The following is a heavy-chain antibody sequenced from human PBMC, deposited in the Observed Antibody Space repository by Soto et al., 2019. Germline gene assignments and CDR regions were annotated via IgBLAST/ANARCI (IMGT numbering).Heavy chain of an antibody. Sequence: GGSLRLSCTASGFTFSGSAIHWVRQASGKGLEWVGRITSKAYSYATAYAASVKGSFTISRDDSKNTAYLQMNSLKIEDTAVYYCTRHGPLRASGVFNLQHEKALFNWFDPWGQGTLVTVSS. V-gene: IGHV3-73*01. J-gene: IGHJ5*02. CDR1: GFTFSGSA. CDR2: ITSKAYSYAT. CDR3: TRHGPLRASGVFNLQHEKALFNWFDP. D-gene: IGHD1-26*01.